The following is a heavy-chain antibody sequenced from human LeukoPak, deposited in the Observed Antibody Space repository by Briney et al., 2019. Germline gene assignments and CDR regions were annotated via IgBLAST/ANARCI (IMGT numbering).Heavy chain of an antibody. J-gene: IGHJ4*02. D-gene: IGHD3-10*01. V-gene: IGHV4-39*01. CDR1: GGSISSSSYY. CDR2: IYYSGST. Sequence: SETLSLTCTVSGGSISSSSYYWGWIRQPPGKGLEWIGSIYYSGSTYYNPSLKSRVTISVDTSKNQFSLKLSSVTAADTAVYYCARQGTGRYFDYWGQGTLVTVSS. CDR3: ARQGTGRYFDY.